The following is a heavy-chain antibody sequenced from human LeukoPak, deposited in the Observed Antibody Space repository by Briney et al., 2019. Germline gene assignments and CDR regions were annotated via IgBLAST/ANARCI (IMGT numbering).Heavy chain of an antibody. CDR3: ARDLWYYDSSGYYSV. CDR2: IYTSGST. D-gene: IGHD3-22*01. Sequence: SETLSLTCTVSGGSISSYYWSWIRQPAGKGLEWIGRIYTSGSTNYNPSLKSRVTMSVDTSKNQFSLKLSSVTAADTAVYYCARDLWYYDSSGYYSVWGQGTLVTVSS. CDR1: GGSISSYY. J-gene: IGHJ4*02. V-gene: IGHV4-4*07.